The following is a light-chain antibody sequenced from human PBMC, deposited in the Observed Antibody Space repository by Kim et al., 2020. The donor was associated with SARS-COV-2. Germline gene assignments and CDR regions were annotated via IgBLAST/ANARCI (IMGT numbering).Light chain of an antibody. J-gene: IGLJ2*01. Sequence: PGQRGTISCGGSSSSIGSKTKSWYQQRPGAAPKLLNYSTNQRTGGVPDRFGGSKSGTSADLAIGGLQSEDEDDYYCAAWDDSLNGLFGGGTQLTVL. CDR3: AAWDDSLNGL. V-gene: IGLV1-44*01. CDR2: STN. CDR1: SSSIGSKT.